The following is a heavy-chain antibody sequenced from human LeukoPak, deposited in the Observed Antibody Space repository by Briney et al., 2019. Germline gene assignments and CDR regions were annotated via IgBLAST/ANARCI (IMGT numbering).Heavy chain of an antibody. J-gene: IGHJ4*02. Sequence: GGSLRLSCEASGFLFRAYAMSWVRQAPGKGLEWLSTITITDGGAYYIASVKGRFTMSRDNSKNTLYLQMNSLRAEDTAVYYCAREAWRPYLDYWGQGTPVTVSS. V-gene: IGHV3-23*01. CDR2: ITITDGGA. CDR3: AREAWRPYLDY. D-gene: IGHD3-3*01. CDR1: GFLFRAYA.